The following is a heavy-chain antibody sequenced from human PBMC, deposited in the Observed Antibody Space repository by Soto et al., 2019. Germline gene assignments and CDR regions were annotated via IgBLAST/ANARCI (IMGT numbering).Heavy chain of an antibody. CDR1: GYTLTELS. CDR2: FDPEDGET. J-gene: IGHJ6*02. CDR3: VTFRIAARRYYYYYYGMDV. V-gene: IGHV1-24*01. Sequence: ASVKVSCKVSGYTLTELSMHWVRQAPGKGLEWMGGFDPEDGETIYAQKFQGRVTMTEDTSTDTAYMELSSLRSEDTAVYYCVTFRIAARRYYYYYYGMDVWGQGTTVTVSS. D-gene: IGHD6-6*01.